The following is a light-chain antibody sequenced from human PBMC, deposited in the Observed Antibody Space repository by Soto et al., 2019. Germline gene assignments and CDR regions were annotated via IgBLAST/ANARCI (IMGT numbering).Light chain of an antibody. V-gene: IGLV2-14*01. CDR1: SSDVGGYSY. J-gene: IGLJ2*01. Sequence: QSALTQPASVSGSPGQSITISCTGTSSDVGGYSYVSWYQHHPGKAPKLLIYEVTYRPSGVSNRFSASKSGNTASLSISGLQAEDEAVYYCSSYTSSGALLFGGGTKLTVL. CDR2: EVT. CDR3: SSYTSSGALL.